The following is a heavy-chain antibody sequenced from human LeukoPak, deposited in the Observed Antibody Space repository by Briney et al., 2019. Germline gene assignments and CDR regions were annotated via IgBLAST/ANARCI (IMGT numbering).Heavy chain of an antibody. J-gene: IGHJ6*03. CDR1: GFTFDDYG. Sequence: GGSLRLSCAASGFTFDDYGMSWVRQAPGKGLEWVSAISGSGGSTYYADSVKGRFTISRDNSKNTLYLQMNSLRAEDTAVYYCAKVPMVRGVIMGYYYYMDVWGKGTTVTISS. V-gene: IGHV3-23*01. CDR2: ISGSGGST. CDR3: AKVPMVRGVIMGYYYYMDV. D-gene: IGHD3-10*01.